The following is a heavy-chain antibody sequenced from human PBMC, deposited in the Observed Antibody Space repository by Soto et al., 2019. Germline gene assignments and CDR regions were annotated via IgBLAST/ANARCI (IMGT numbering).Heavy chain of an antibody. V-gene: IGHV3-30-3*01. CDR2: ISFDGNNK. J-gene: IGHJ4*02. Sequence: GGSLRLSCAASGFIFSNYAMHWVRQAPGKGLEWVALISFDGNNKHYADSVKGRFTISRDNSKNTLYLQMNSLRPDDTAVYSCPRSQRSSCYDPFDNWGQGTLVTVSS. CDR3: PRSQRSSCYDPFDN. D-gene: IGHD6-13*01. CDR1: GFIFSNYA.